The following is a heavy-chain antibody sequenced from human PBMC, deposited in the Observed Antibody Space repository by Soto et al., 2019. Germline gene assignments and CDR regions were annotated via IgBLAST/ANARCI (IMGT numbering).Heavy chain of an antibody. CDR1: GYSITCDW. CDR2: IYPGDSDT. CDR3: ATAHSSGWYAKENWFDP. V-gene: IGHV5-51*01. J-gene: IGHJ5*02. Sequence: RGQSLNISGKGSGYSITCDWIGWVSQLPGKGLEWMGIIYPGDSDTRYSPSFQGQVTISADKSISTAYLQWSSLKASDTAMYYGATAHSSGWYAKENWFDPWGQGTLLPLS. D-gene: IGHD6-19*01.